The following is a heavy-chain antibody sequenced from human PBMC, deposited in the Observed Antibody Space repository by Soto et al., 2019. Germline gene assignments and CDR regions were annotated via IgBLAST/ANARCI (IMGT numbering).Heavy chain of an antibody. CDR1: GGSITSYY. J-gene: IGHJ4*02. Sequence: SETLSLTCTVSGGSITSYYWIWIRQPPGKGLEWIGYIYYRGSTNYNPSLKSRVTISVDRSKNQFSLMLTSATAADTAVYFCARLDIVGGYYFDYWGQGTLVTVSS. CDR3: ARLDIVGGYYFDY. D-gene: IGHD3-16*01. CDR2: IYYRGST. V-gene: IGHV4-59*01.